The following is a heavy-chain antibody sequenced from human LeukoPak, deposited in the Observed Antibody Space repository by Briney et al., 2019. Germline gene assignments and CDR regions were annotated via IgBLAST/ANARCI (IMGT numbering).Heavy chain of an antibody. Sequence: GGSLRLSCAASGFTFSSYAMSWVRQAPGKGLEWVSAISGSGGSTYYADSVKGRFTISRDNSKNTLYLQMNSLRAEDTAVYYCVTRPDATYYYDRLGAFDIWGQGTMVTVSS. V-gene: IGHV3-23*01. CDR3: VTRPDATYYYDRLGAFDI. D-gene: IGHD3-22*01. CDR2: ISGSGGST. J-gene: IGHJ3*02. CDR1: GFTFSSYA.